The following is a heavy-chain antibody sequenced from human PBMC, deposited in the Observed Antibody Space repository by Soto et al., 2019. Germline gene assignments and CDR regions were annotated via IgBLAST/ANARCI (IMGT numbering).Heavy chain of an antibody. V-gene: IGHV4-4*07. Sequence: SATLSLTCPVSDDSLSTYYWSWIRPPAGKGLEWVGRIYTNGSTTYNPSLKSRVTVSVDTSKKQLSLKLSSVTAADTAVYYCARDRTVDYVEYYFDDWGQGTLVTFSS. CDR1: DDSLSTYY. D-gene: IGHD4-17*01. CDR2: IYTNGST. CDR3: ARDRTVDYVEYYFDD. J-gene: IGHJ4*02.